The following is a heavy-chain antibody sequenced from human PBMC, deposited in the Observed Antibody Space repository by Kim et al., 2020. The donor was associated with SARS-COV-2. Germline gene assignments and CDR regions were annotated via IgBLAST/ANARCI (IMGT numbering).Heavy chain of an antibody. Sequence: ASVKVSCKGFGYTFTDYYIHWVRQTPGQRFEWIDWINPNRGGTNYAQTFQGRVTMTRDASTTTAYLELSGLTSEDTAVYYCARIGQEKDGKYDILSGYVLAFWGQGTLVTVSS. CDR1: GYTFTDYY. V-gene: IGHV1-2*02. CDR2: INPNRGGT. D-gene: IGHD3-9*01. J-gene: IGHJ4*02. CDR3: ARIGQEKDGKYDILSGYVLAF.